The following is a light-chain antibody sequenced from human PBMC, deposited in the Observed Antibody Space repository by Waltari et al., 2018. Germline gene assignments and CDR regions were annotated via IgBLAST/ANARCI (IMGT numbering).Light chain of an antibody. CDR3: QQFFGTPWT. J-gene: IGKJ1*01. CDR2: WAS. Sequence: DIVLTQSPDSLPVSLGERATINCKSSQNILYNSNHKNYLAWYQKKPGQPPKLLIYWASTRQFGVPERFSGSGSGTDFTLTISSLQAEDVAVYYCQQFFGTPWTFGQGTKVEIK. CDR1: QNILYNSNHKNY. V-gene: IGKV4-1*01.